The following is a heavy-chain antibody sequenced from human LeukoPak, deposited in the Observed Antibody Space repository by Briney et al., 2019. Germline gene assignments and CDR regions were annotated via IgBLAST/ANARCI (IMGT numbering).Heavy chain of an antibody. J-gene: IGHJ4*02. D-gene: IGHD6-19*01. CDR2: ISSNGGST. CDR3: VKDHGYSSAWYVRGLDY. V-gene: IGHV3-64D*09. CDR1: GFTFSGYA. Sequence: PGGSLRLSCSASGFTFSGYAMHWVRQAPGKGLEYVSAISSNGGSTHYADSVKGRFTISRDNSKNTLYLQMSSLRAEDTAVYYCVKDHGYSSAWYVRGLDYWGQGTLVTVSS.